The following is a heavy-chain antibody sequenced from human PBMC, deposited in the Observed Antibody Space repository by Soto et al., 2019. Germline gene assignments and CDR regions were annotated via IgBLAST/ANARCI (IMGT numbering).Heavy chain of an antibody. CDR1: GFTVSSHY. Sequence: EVQLVESGGGLVQPGGSLRLSCAASGFTVSSHYMSWVRQAPGKGLEWVSVIYSGGSTYYADSVKGRFTISKHNSRNRLYFQMNSLGAGDTAVYYCARDGGGWCAPWGQGTLVTVSS. CDR2: IYSGGST. J-gene: IGHJ5*02. D-gene: IGHD3-16*01. CDR3: ARDGGGWCAP. V-gene: IGHV3-53*04.